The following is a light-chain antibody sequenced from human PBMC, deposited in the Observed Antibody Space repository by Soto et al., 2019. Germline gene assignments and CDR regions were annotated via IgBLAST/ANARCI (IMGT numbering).Light chain of an antibody. Sequence: DIVMTQSPDSLAVSLGERATINCKSSQTILSSSNNKTYLVWYQQKPGQPPKLLISWASTRESGVPDRFSGNGSGTDFTLTISSLQAEDVAVYYCQQCYGMPLTFGGGTKVQIK. V-gene: IGKV4-1*01. CDR3: QQCYGMPLT. CDR2: WAS. J-gene: IGKJ4*01. CDR1: QTILSSSNNKTY.